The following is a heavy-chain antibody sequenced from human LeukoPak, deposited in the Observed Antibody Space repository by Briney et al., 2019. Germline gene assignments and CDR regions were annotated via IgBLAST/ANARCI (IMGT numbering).Heavy chain of an antibody. J-gene: IGHJ4*02. CDR2: IYYSGST. Sequence: KPSETLSLTCAVYGGSFSGYYWSWIRQPPGKGLEWIGYIYYSGSTNYNPSLKSRVTISVDTSKNQFSLKLSSVTAADTAVYYCARVSRSGQYYFDYWGQGTLVTVSS. CDR1: GGSFSGYY. D-gene: IGHD1-26*01. V-gene: IGHV4-59*01. CDR3: ARVSRSGQYYFDY.